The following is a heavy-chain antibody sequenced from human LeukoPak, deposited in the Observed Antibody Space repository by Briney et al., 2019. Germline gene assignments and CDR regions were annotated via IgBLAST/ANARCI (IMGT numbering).Heavy chain of an antibody. D-gene: IGHD2-2*01. CDR1: GFTFDDYA. Sequence: GRSLRLSCAASGFTFDDYAMHWVRQAPGKGLEGVSGISWNSGSIGYADSVKGRFTISRDNAKNSLYLQMNSLRAEDTALYYCAKGPRDAAKSNWYFDLWGRGTLVTVSS. V-gene: IGHV3-9*01. J-gene: IGHJ2*01. CDR3: AKGPRDAAKSNWYFDL. CDR2: ISWNSGSI.